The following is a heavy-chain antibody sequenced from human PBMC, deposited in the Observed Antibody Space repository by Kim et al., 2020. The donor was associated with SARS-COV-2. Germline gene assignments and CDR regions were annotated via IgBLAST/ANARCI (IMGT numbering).Heavy chain of an antibody. CDR1: GLTFSSFA. CDR2: IRGDGDNT. J-gene: IGHJ6*02. D-gene: IGHD3-3*01. CDR3: AKRSRYCSFAYFYYGMDA. V-gene: IGHV3-23*01. Sequence: GGSLRLSCVASGLTFSSFAMTWVRQAPGKGLEWVAAIRGDGDNTYYADSVKGRFTISRDNSKKTLYLEMNSLRADDTATYYCAKRSRYCSFAYFYYGMDARGQGTTVTVSS.